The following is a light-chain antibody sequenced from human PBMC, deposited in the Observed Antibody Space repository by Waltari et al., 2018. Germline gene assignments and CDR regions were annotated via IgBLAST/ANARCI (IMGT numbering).Light chain of an antibody. Sequence: DIQMTQSPSSLSASVGDTVTITCQASQGIGYNLNWYQQKSGTAPKLLIYRASSLQSGISSRFSGSGFGTDFIFTISSLQPEDFATYYCQQGYSYPLAFGRGTKVEIK. V-gene: IGKV1-16*01. CDR1: QGIGYN. CDR2: RAS. CDR3: QQGYSYPLA. J-gene: IGKJ4*01.